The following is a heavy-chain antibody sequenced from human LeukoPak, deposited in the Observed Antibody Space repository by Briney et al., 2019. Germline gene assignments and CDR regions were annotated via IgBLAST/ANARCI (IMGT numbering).Heavy chain of an antibody. CDR3: AREGSGWYGGDAFDI. CDR1: GGSISSYY. Sequence: SETLSLTCTISGGSISSYYWSWIRQPPGKGLEWIGYIYYSGSTNYNPFLKSRVTISVDTSKNQFSLKLSSVTAADTAVYYCAREGSGWYGGDAFDIWGQGTMVTVSS. J-gene: IGHJ3*02. CDR2: IYYSGST. D-gene: IGHD6-19*01. V-gene: IGHV4-59*01.